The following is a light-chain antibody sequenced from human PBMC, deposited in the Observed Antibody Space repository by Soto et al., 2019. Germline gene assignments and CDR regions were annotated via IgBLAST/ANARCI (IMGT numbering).Light chain of an antibody. CDR1: QGNNSF. J-gene: IGKJ2*01. CDR3: QQLNDRRFS. Sequence: IQLTQSPSSLSASVGDRVTISCRASQGNNSFVAWYQQKSGKAPKLLIYAASTLQSGVPSRFRGSGSGTDFTLTISSLQPEDFATHYCQQLNDRRFSFGQGTKVDIK. CDR2: AAS. V-gene: IGKV1-9*01.